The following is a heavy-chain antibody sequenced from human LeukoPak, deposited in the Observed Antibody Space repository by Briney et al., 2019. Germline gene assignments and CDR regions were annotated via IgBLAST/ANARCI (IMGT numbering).Heavy chain of an antibody. CDR2: INPSGGST. V-gene: IGHV1-46*01. CDR1: GYTFTSYY. CDR3: AREGGAAYYYDSSPGLDY. D-gene: IGHD3-22*01. J-gene: IGHJ4*02. Sequence: ASVKVSCKASGYTFTSYYMHWVRQAPGQGLEWMGIINPSGGSTGYAQKFQGRVTMTRDTSTSTVYMELSSLRSEDTAVYYCAREGGAAYYYDSSPGLDYWGQGTLVTVSS.